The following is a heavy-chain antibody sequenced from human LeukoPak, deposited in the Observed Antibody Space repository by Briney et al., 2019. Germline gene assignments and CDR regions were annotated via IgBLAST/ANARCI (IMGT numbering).Heavy chain of an antibody. Sequence: GGSLRLSCAASGFTFSNYGMSWVRQAPGKGLEWVSSITSGGDYIYYADSVKGRFTTSRDNAKNSLSLQLNSLRVEDTAVYYCARGHYDVLAASYKWTPDYWGQGTLVTVSS. V-gene: IGHV3-21*01. D-gene: IGHD3-9*01. J-gene: IGHJ4*02. CDR3: ARGHYDVLAASYKWTPDY. CDR1: GFTFSNYG. CDR2: ITSGGDYI.